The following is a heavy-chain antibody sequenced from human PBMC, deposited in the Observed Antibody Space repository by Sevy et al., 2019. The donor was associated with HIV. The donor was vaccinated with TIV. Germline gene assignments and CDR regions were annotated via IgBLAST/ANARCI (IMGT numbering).Heavy chain of an antibody. D-gene: IGHD5-12*01. Sequence: GGSLRLSCVASGFTFTNYWISWVRQTPGKGLEWVATIKQDESEKYYLDSVKGRFAISRDNGKKSVSLQMNGLRAEDTALYYCAREVSGYNCRPYYFDSWGQGTLVTVSS. J-gene: IGHJ4*02. CDR2: IKQDESEK. CDR3: AREVSGYNCRPYYFDS. CDR1: GFTFTNYW. V-gene: IGHV3-7*01.